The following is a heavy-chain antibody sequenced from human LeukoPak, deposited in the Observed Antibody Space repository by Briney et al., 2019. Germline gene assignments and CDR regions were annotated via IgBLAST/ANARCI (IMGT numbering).Heavy chain of an antibody. D-gene: IGHD3-22*01. J-gene: IGHJ4*02. CDR2: VSSSSSYI. CDR3: ARDLGYDSSGYHWAFDY. CDR1: GFTFSSSS. Sequence: KPGRSLRLSCAASGFTFSSSSMNWVRQAPGKGLEWVSSVSSSSSYIYYADSVKGRFTISRDNAKNSLYLHMNSLRAEDTAVYYCARDLGYDSSGYHWAFDYWGQGTLVAVSS. V-gene: IGHV3-21*01.